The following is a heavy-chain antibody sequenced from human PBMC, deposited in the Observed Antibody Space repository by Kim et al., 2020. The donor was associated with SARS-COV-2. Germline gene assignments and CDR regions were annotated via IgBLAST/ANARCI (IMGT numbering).Heavy chain of an antibody. Sequence: GGSLRLSCAASGFTFSSYDVHWVRQAPGKGLEWVGVISGDGKTKYHADSVKGRFTISRDNSKNTLYLQMNSLRAEDTAVYYCARSYSSSYWIVGYWGQGTLVIVSS. J-gene: IGHJ4*02. V-gene: IGHV3-30*03. CDR2: ISGDGKTK. CDR1: GFTFSSYD. D-gene: IGHD3-22*01. CDR3: ARSYSSSYWIVGY.